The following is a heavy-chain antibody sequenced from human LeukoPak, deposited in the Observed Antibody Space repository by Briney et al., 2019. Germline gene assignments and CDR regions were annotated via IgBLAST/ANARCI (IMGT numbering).Heavy chain of an antibody. J-gene: IGHJ4*02. CDR3: ARRYENYDFWSGPLTTEYYFDY. Sequence: ASVKVSCKASGYTFTSYGVSWVRQAPGQGLEWMGWISAYNGNTNYAQKFQGRVTMTTGTSTSTAYMELRSLRSDDTAVYYCARRYENYDFWSGPLTTEYYFDYWGQGTLVTVSS. CDR2: ISAYNGNT. D-gene: IGHD3-3*01. V-gene: IGHV1-18*01. CDR1: GYTFTSYG.